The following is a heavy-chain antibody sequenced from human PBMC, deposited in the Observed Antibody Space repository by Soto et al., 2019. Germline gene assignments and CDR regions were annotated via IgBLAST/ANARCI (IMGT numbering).Heavy chain of an antibody. J-gene: IGHJ6*02. D-gene: IGHD3-10*01. CDR1: GFTFSNFG. Sequence: PGESLKISCAASGFTFSNFGMHWVRQAPGKGLEWVAVIWSDGSNKYYADSVKGQFTISRDNSKNTLYLQMNSLRAEDTAVYYCAKDLLLWFGDIRNYYYGMDVWGQGTTVTVSS. CDR2: IWSDGSNK. CDR3: AKDLLLWFGDIRNYYYGMDV. V-gene: IGHV3-30*02.